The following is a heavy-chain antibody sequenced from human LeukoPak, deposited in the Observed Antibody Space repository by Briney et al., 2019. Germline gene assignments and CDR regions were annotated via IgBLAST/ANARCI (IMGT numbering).Heavy chain of an antibody. CDR3: AREFSGTSIAARVFDS. CDR1: GGSITSYY. D-gene: IGHD6-6*01. V-gene: IGHV4-4*07. J-gene: IGHJ4*02. Sequence: SETLSLTCTVSGGSITSYYWTYIRQPAGKGLEWIGRIHTSGSTNYNPSLKSRVTMSVDTSKNQFSLNLSSATAADTAMYYCAREFSGTSIAARVFDSWGQGTLVTVSS. CDR2: IHTSGST.